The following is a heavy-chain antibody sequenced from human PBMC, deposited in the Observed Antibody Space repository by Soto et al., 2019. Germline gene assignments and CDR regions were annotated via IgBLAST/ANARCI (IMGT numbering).Heavy chain of an antibody. CDR2: ISAYNGKT. CDR1: GYTFTSYG. V-gene: IGHV1-18*01. CDR3: ASERSIAARRDIDD. J-gene: IGHJ4*02. D-gene: IGHD6-6*01. Sequence: QVQLVQSGAEVKKPGDSVKVSCKASGYTFTSYGISWVRQAPGQGLEWMGWISAYNGKTTYAQKHQGRDTMTTDTSTSTAYMEQRSLRSDDTAVYYCASERSIAARRDIDDWGQGALDTVSS.